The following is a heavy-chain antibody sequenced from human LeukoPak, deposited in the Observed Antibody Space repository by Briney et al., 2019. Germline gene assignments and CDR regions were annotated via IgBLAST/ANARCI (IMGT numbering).Heavy chain of an antibody. V-gene: IGHV1-69*05. CDR1: GGTFSSYA. J-gene: IGHJ5*02. D-gene: IGHD4-17*01. CDR2: IIPIFGTA. Sequence: SVKVSCKASGGTFSSYAISWVRQAPGQGLEWMGGIIPIFGTANYAQKFQGRVTITTDESTSTAYMELSSLRSEDTAVYYCARDLTTVTANWFDPWGQGNLVTVSS. CDR3: ARDLTTVTANWFDP.